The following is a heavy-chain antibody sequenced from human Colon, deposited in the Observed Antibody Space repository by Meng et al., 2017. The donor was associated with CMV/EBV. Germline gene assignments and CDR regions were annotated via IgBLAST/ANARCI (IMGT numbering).Heavy chain of an antibody. V-gene: IGHV3-30*02. Sequence: QVQLVESGGGVVQPGGSLRLSCGASGFSFSESGIHWLRQAPGKGLKWVSFIDTTNHYYADSVKGRFTISRDDSKRMVYLQMNNLKTEDTAMYFCSNGLLGVQGHWGQGTLVTVSS. CDR2: IDTTNH. CDR3: SNGLLGVQGH. D-gene: IGHD3-3*01. CDR1: GFSFSESG. J-gene: IGHJ4*02.